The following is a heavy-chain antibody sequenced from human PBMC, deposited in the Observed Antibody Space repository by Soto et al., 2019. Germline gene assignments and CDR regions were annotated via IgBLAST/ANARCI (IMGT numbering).Heavy chain of an antibody. CDR3: ARRLYYDSSGFEGGGMDV. Sequence: SETLSLTCTVSGGSITSGGYYWSWIRQHPGKGLEWIGYIYYSGFTYYNPSLKSRVTISVDTSKNQFSLKLSSVTAADTAVYYCARRLYYDSSGFEGGGMDVWGQGTTVTVS. J-gene: IGHJ6*02. CDR2: IYYSGFT. D-gene: IGHD3-22*01. CDR1: GGSITSGGYY. V-gene: IGHV4-31*03.